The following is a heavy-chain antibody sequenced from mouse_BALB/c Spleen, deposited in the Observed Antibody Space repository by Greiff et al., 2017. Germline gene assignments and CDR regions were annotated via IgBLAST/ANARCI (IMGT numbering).Heavy chain of an antibody. CDR1: GFSLTSYD. V-gene: IGHV2-9-2*01. CDR2: IWTGGGT. J-gene: IGHJ3*01. Sequence: QVQLKESGPGLVAPSQSLSITCTVSGFSLTSYDISWIRQPPGKGLEWLGVIWTGGGTNYNSAFMSRLSISKDNSKSQVFLKMNSLQTDDTAIYYCVRDQGRFAYWGQGTLVTVSA. CDR3: VRDQGRFAY. D-gene: IGHD3-2*02.